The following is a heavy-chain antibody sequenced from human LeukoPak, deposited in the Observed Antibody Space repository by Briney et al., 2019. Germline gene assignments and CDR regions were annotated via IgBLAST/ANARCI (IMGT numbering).Heavy chain of an antibody. V-gene: IGHV3-23*01. CDR2: ISTSGASI. J-gene: IGHJ4*02. CDR3: AKGGSGWYGHFDH. D-gene: IGHD6-19*01. Sequence: GGSLRLSCAASGFSFSSYPMSWVRQAPGKGLEWVSGISTSGASIYSADSVKGRFTISRDNSKNTFFLQMNSLRVEDTAVYYCAKGGSGWYGHFDHWGQGALVTVSS. CDR1: GFSFSSYP.